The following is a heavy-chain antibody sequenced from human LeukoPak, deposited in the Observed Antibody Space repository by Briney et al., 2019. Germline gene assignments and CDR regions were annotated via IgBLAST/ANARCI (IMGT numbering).Heavy chain of an antibody. CDR3: AKYSSGYYYDY. D-gene: IGHD3-22*01. J-gene: IGHJ4*02. CDR1: GFTFSSYW. V-gene: IGHV3-7*01. CDR2: INQDGSEK. Sequence: GGSLRLSCAASGFTFSSYWMSWVRQAPGKGLEWGANINQDGSEKYYVDSVKGRFPISRDNAKNSLYLQMNSLRAEDTAVYYCAKYSSGYYYDYWGQGTLVTVSS.